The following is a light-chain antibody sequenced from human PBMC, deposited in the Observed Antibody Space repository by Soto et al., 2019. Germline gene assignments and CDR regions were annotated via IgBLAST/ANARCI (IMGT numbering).Light chain of an antibody. CDR2: DAS. J-gene: IGKJ5*01. CDR3: QQRSNWPPIT. CDR1: QSVSSY. Sequence: EIVLTQSPGTLSLSPGERATLSCRASQSVSSYLAWYQQKPGQAPRLLIYDASNRATGIPARFSGSGSGTDFTLTISSLEPEDFAVYSCQQRSNWPPITFGQGTRLET. V-gene: IGKV3-11*01.